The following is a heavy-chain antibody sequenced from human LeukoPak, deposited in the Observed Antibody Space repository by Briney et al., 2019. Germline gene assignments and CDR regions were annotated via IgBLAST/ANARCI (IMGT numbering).Heavy chain of an antibody. J-gene: IGHJ2*01. CDR3: ARVRGSPHWYFGL. D-gene: IGHD3-10*01. Sequence: SETLSLTCTVSGGSISSGGYYWSSIRQHPGKGLEWIGYIYYSGSTYYNPSLKSRVTISVDTSKNQFSLKLSSVTAADTAVYYCARVRGSPHWYFGLWGRGTLVTVSS. V-gene: IGHV4-31*03. CDR1: GGSISSGGYY. CDR2: IYYSGST.